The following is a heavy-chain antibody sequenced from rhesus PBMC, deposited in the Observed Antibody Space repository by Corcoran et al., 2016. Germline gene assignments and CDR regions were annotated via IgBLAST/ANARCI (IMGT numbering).Heavy chain of an antibody. J-gene: IGHJ5-1*01. V-gene: IGHV4-127*01. CDR2: IYGSSGST. CDR1: GSSISSGYD. CDR3: ARDGNWNYARGFDV. Sequence: QVQLQESGPGVVKPSETLSLTCAVSGSSISSGYDWSWIRQPPGKGMEWIGYIYGSSGSTNYNPSLKSRVTIANETSKNQFALKLSSVTAADTAVYYCARDGNWNYARGFDVWGPGVLVTVSS. D-gene: IGHD1-26*01.